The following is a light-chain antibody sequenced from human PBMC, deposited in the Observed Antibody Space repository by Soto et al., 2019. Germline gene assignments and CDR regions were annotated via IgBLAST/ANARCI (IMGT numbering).Light chain of an antibody. CDR2: GAS. Sequence: IVLTQSPDTLSFSPGERATLSCRASQSASSDYLAWYQQKPGQAPRLLIYGASSRATGIPDRFSGSGSGTDFTLTVSRLEPEDFAVFYCQQYGSSPPTFGQGTKVDIK. V-gene: IGKV3-20*01. CDR3: QQYGSSPPT. J-gene: IGKJ2*01. CDR1: QSASSDY.